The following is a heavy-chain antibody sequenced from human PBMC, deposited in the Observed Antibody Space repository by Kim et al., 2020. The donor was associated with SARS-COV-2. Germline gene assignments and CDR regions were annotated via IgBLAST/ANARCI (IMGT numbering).Heavy chain of an antibody. CDR3: SRRLRYFDWLSPSYYYYYMDV. V-gene: IGHV1-8*01. Sequence: ASVKVSCKASGYTFTSYDINWVRQATGQGLEWMGWMNPNSGNTGYAQKFQGRVTMTRNTSISTAYMELSSLGSEDTAVYYWSRRLRYFDWLSPSYYYYYMDVWGKGTTVTVSS. CDR2: MNPNSGNT. J-gene: IGHJ6*03. D-gene: IGHD3-9*01. CDR1: GYTFTSYD.